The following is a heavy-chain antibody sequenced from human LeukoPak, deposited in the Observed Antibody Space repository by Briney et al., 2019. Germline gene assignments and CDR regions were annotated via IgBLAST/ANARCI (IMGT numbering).Heavy chain of an antibody. D-gene: IGHD3-22*01. J-gene: IGHJ4*02. CDR1: GFTFSDYY. Sequence: GGSLRLSCVASGFTFSDYYMSWIRQAPGKGLEWVSYISSSGSTIYYADSVKGRFTISRDNAKNSLYLQMNSLRAEDTAVYYCARSHYYDSSGYYAWGQGTLVTVSS. V-gene: IGHV3-11*01. CDR3: ARSHYYDSSGYYA. CDR2: ISSSGSTI.